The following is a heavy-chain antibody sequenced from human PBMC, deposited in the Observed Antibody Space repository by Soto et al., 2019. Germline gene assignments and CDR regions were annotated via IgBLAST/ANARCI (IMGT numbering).Heavy chain of an antibody. CDR2: ISYDGSNK. CDR3: AKDFGSRCGMDV. CDR1: GFTFSSYG. Sequence: PGGSLRLSCAASGFTFSSYGMHWVRQAPGKGLEWVAVISYDGSNKYYADSVKGRFTISRDNSKNTLYLQMNSLRAEDTAVYYCAKDFGSRCGMDVWGQGTTVTVSS. V-gene: IGHV3-30*18. D-gene: IGHD3-10*01. J-gene: IGHJ6*02.